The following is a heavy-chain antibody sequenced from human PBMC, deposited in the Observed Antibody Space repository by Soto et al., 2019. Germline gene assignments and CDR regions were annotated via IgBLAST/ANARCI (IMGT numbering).Heavy chain of an antibody. J-gene: IGHJ6*02. V-gene: IGHV1-69*13. CDR3: ARTGTTSPYYYYSGMDV. Sequence: GASVKVSCKASGGTFSSYAISWVRQAPGQGLEWMGGIIPIFGTANYAQKFQGRVTITADESTSTAYMELSSLRSEDTAVYYCARTGTTSPYYYYSGMDVWGQGTTVTVSS. CDR1: GGTFSSYA. D-gene: IGHD1-7*01. CDR2: IIPIFGTA.